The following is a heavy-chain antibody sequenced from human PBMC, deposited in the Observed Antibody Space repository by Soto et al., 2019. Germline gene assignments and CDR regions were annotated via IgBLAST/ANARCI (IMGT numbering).Heavy chain of an antibody. CDR3: ARGSEVKLWFGELFDY. CDR2: IKQDGSEK. V-gene: IGHV3-7*01. J-gene: IGHJ4*02. D-gene: IGHD3-10*01. CDR1: GFTFSSYW. Sequence: GGSLRLSCAASGFTFSSYWMSWVRQAPGKGLEWVANIKQDGSEKYYVDSVKGRFTISRDNAKNSLYLQMNSLRAEDTAVYYCARGSEVKLWFGELFDYWGQGTLVTVSS.